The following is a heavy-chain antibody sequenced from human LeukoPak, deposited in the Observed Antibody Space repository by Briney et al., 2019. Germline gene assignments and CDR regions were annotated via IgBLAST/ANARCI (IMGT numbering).Heavy chain of an antibody. CDR1: GYTFTGYY. CDR3: ARHIYDPITYPNDAFDI. Sequence: ASVKVSCKASGYTFTGYYMHWVRQAPGQGLEWMGWINPNSGGTNYAQKFQGRVTMTRDTSISTAYMELSRLRSDDTAVYYCARHIYDPITYPNDAFDIWGQGTMVTVSS. V-gene: IGHV1-2*02. J-gene: IGHJ3*02. CDR2: INPNSGGT. D-gene: IGHD3-3*01.